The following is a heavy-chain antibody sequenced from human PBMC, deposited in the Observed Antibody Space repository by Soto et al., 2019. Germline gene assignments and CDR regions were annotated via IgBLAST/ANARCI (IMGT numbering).Heavy chain of an antibody. D-gene: IGHD1-20*01. CDR2: ISGNSGFT. V-gene: IGHV3-23*01. J-gene: IGHJ5*02. CDR3: AMVYDWNKARSFDR. CDR1: GFTFDNYF. Sequence: EVQLLESGGGLVQPGGSLRVSCVASGFTFDNYFMTWVRQAPGKGLEWVSDISGNSGFTWYADSVKGRFTLSRDNFKNTVSLEMNNLRAEDTAVYFCAMVYDWNKARSFDRWGQGTLVTVSS.